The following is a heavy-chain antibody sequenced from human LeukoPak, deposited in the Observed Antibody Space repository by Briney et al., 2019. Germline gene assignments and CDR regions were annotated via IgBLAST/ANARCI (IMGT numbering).Heavy chain of an antibody. V-gene: IGHV1-18*01. CDR2: ISVYNGNK. Sequence: ASVKVSCKASGYTFNSYGITWVRQAPGQGLEWMGWISVYNGNKNYAQKFQGRVTMTTDTSTSTAYMEVRSLRSDDTAVYYCAKDYTKYQPLHEYNFDYWGQGTLVTVSS. CDR3: AKDYTKYQPLHEYNFDY. CDR1: GYTFNSYG. J-gene: IGHJ4*02. D-gene: IGHD2-2*01.